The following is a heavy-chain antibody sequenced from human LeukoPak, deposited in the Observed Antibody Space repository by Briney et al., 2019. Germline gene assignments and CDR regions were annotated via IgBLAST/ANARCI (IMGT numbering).Heavy chain of an antibody. J-gene: IGHJ4*02. CDR2: IYPGDSDT. CDR3: ARLAQAARTLDY. CDR1: GYRFTSYW. V-gene: IGHV5-51*01. D-gene: IGHD6-6*01. Sequence: GESLKISGKGSGYRFTSYWIGWVRPMPGKGLEWMGIIYPGDSDTRYSPSFQGQVTISADKSISTAYLQWSSLKASDTAMYYCARLAQAARTLDYWGQGTLVTVSS.